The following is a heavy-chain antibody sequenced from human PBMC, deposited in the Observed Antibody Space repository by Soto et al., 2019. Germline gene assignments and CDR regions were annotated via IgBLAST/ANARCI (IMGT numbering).Heavy chain of an antibody. CDR2: IIPIFGKA. J-gene: IGHJ4*02. Sequence: QVQLVQSGAEVKKPGSSVKVSCKASGGTFSSYAINWVRQAPGQGLEWMGGIIPIFGKANYAQKFQGRVTITAXASXSXDYMELSSLRSEDTAVYYCARPTFNDCSGGSCYLFYWGQGTLVTVSS. CDR1: GGTFSSYA. CDR3: ARPTFNDCSGGSCYLFY. D-gene: IGHD2-15*01. V-gene: IGHV1-69*12.